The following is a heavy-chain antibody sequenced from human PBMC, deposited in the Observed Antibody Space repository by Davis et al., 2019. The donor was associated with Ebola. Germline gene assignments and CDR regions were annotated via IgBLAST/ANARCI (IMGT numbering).Heavy chain of an antibody. D-gene: IGHD6-13*01. CDR2: IWYDGSNK. J-gene: IGHJ6*03. V-gene: IGHV3-30*02. CDR3: AKDGAVAGTNYYYYMDV. CDR1: GFTFSSYG. Sequence: PGGSLRLSCAASGFTFSSYGMHWVRQAPGKGLEWVAVIWYDGSNKYYADSVKGRFTISRDNSKNSLFVQMNSLRGEDTAVYYCAKDGAVAGTNYYYYMDVWGKGTTVTVSS.